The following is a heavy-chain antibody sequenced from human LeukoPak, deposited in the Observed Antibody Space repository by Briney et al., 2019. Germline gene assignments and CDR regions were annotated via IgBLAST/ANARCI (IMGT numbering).Heavy chain of an antibody. CDR1: GFTFSSYS. Sequence: GGSLRLSCAASGFTFSSYSMNWVRQAPGKGLEWVSSISSSSSYIYYADSVKGRLTISRDNAKNSLYLQMNSLRAEDTAVYYCARGGSGSYYKTFDYWGQGTLVTVSS. V-gene: IGHV3-21*01. D-gene: IGHD3-10*01. CDR2: ISSSSSYI. CDR3: ARGGSGSYYKTFDY. J-gene: IGHJ4*02.